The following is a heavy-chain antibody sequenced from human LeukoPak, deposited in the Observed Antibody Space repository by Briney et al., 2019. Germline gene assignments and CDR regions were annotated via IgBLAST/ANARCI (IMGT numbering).Heavy chain of an antibody. Sequence: ASVKVSCKASGYTFTSYDINWVRQATGQGLEWMGWMNPNSGNTGYAQKFQGRVTMTRNTSKSTAYMELSSLRSEDTAVYYCARGPSSTSCLDYWGQGTLVTVSS. CDR1: GYTFTSYD. V-gene: IGHV1-8*01. CDR2: MNPNSGNT. D-gene: IGHD2-2*01. CDR3: ARGPSSTSCLDY. J-gene: IGHJ4*02.